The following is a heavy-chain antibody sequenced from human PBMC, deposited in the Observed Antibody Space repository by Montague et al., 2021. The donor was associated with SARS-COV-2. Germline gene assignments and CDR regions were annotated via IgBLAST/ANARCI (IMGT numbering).Heavy chain of an antibody. V-gene: IGHV3-53*04. CDR3: ARDLTYGSGRSYYYGMDV. CDR2: IYSGGST. J-gene: IGHJ6*02. D-gene: IGHD3-10*01. CDR1: GFTVSSNY. Sequence: SLRLSCAASGFTVSSNYMSWVRQAPGKGLEWVPVIYSGGSTYYADSVKGRFTISRHNSKNTMYLHMNSLSAEDTAVYYCARDLTYGSGRSYYYGMDVWGQGTTVTVS.